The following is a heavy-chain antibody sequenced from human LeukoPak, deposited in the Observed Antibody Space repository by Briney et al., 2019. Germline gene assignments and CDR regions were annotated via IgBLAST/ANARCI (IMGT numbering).Heavy chain of an antibody. Sequence: GGSLRLSCAVSGFTFSRYAMTWVRQAPGKGLEWVSAISDNGANSKYADPVRGRFSISRDNSKNTLYLQMTSLRTEDTAIYYCARRRIAAAGDFGYWGQGTLVTVSS. J-gene: IGHJ4*02. CDR3: ARRRIAAAGDFGY. V-gene: IGHV3-23*01. CDR2: ISDNGANS. CDR1: GFTFSRYA. D-gene: IGHD6-13*01.